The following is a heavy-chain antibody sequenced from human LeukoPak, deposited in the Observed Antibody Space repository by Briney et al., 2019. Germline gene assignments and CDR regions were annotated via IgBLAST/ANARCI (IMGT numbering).Heavy chain of an antibody. CDR3: ARGPRDYDILTGSFDY. D-gene: IGHD3-9*01. V-gene: IGHV5-51*01. CDR2: IYPGDSDT. Sequence: GASLKISCKGSGYIFTSYWIGWVRQLPGKGLEWMGIIYPGDSDTRYSPSFRGQVTISADKSISTAYLQWSSLKASDTAMYYCARGPRDYDILTGSFDYWGQGTLVTVSS. J-gene: IGHJ4*02. CDR1: GYIFTSYW.